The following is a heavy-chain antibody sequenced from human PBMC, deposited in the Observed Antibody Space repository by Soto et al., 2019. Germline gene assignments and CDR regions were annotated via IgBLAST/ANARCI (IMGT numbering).Heavy chain of an antibody. CDR3: ARDTYCDFWSGYGHYYYGMDV. CDR1: GGSISSSSYY. Sequence: SETLSLTCTVSGGSISSSSYYWGWIRQPPGKGLEWIGSIYYSGSTYYNPSLKSRVTISVDTPKNQFSLKLSSVTAADTAVYYCARDTYCDFWSGYGHYYYGMDVWGQGTTVTV. J-gene: IGHJ6*02. CDR2: IYYSGST. D-gene: IGHD3-3*01. V-gene: IGHV4-39*02.